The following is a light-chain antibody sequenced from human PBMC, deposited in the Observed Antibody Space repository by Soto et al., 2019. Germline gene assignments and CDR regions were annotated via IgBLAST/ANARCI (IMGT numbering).Light chain of an antibody. CDR1: SSDIGAYNY. Sequence: QSALTQPASVSGSPGQSITISCSGTSSDIGAYNYVSWHQQHPGKVPKIMIYDVSSRPSGVSNRFSGSKSGNTASLTISGLQAEDEADYYSSSYTTSNTHVFGGGTKLTVL. CDR3: SSYTTSNTHV. V-gene: IGLV2-14*01. CDR2: DVS. J-gene: IGLJ1*01.